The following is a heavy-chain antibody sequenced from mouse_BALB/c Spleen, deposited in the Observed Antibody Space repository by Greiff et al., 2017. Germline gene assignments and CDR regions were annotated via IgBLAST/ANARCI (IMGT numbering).Heavy chain of an antibody. J-gene: IGHJ4*01. V-gene: IGHV2-6-2*01. CDR2: IWSDGST. CDR3: ARHETGFYAMDY. D-gene: IGHD2-2*01. Sequence: VMLVESGPDLVAPSQSLSITCTVSGFSLTSYGVHWVRQPPGKGLEWLVVIWSDGSTTYNSALKSRLSISKDNSKSQVFLKMNSLQTDDTAMYYCARHETGFYAMDYWGQGTSVTVSS. CDR1: GFSLTSYG.